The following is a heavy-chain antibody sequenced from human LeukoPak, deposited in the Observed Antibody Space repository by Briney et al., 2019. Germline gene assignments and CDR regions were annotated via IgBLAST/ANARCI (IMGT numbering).Heavy chain of an antibody. CDR2: ISISGDTT. CDR3: ANEIRPNDY. V-gene: IGHV3-23*01. Sequence: GESLRLSCGASGFTFSSHAMTWVRQAPGKGPEWVSAISISGDTTYYADAVKGRFTISRDNSKNTVYLQMNSLRAEDTAVYYCANEIRPNDYWGQGTLVTVSS. CDR1: GFTFSSHA. J-gene: IGHJ4*02. D-gene: IGHD4-17*01.